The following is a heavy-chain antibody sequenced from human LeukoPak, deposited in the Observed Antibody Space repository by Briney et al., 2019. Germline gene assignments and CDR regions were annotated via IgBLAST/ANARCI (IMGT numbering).Heavy chain of an antibody. V-gene: IGHV3-7*01. CDR2: VKQVGSAK. CDR3: ARDVGGCGVNCSPY. D-gene: IGHD2-21*01. J-gene: IGHJ4*02. Sequence: GGSLRLSCAASGFTVSGYWMGWVRQAPGKGLEWVASVKQVGSAKFYVHSVKGRFTISRDNAENSLYLQMNSLRAEDTATYYCARDVGGCGVNCSPYGGQGTLVTVSS. CDR1: GFTVSGYW.